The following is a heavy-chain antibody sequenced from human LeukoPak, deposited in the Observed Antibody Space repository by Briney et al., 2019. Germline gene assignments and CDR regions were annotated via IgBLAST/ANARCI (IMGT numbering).Heavy chain of an antibody. V-gene: IGHV4-30-2*01. J-gene: IGHJ3*02. Sequence: SETLSLTCTVSGGSISSGGYYWSWIRQPPGKGLEWIGYIYHSGSTYYNPSLKSRVTISVDTSKNQFSLKLSSVTAADTAMYYCARPNWHDARLGAFNIWGQGTMVTVSS. CDR3: ARPNWHDARLGAFNI. CDR1: GGSISSGGYY. D-gene: IGHD1-1*01. CDR2: IYHSGST.